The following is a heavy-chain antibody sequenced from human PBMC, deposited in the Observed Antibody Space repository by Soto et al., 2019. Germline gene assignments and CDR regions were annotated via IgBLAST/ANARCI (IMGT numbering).Heavy chain of an antibody. CDR3: ARARIPFSGALDI. CDR2: IIHTGST. V-gene: IGHV4-34*12. D-gene: IGHD3-3*02. CDR1: GGSFSGRY. J-gene: IGHJ3*02. Sequence: SETLSLTCAVYGGSFSGRYWTWIRQPPGKGLEWIGEIIHTGSTNYNPSLESRVTISVDTSEKQFSLKLSSVTAADTAVYHCARARIPFSGALDIWGQGTVVT.